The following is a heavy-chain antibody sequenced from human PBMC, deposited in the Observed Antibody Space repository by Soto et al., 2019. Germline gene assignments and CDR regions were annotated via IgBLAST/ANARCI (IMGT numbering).Heavy chain of an antibody. CDR3: AGTSGTFYTPIDY. J-gene: IGHJ4*02. CDR1: GGSISSGGYY. V-gene: IGHV4-30-4*08. CDR2: IYYSVNI. D-gene: IGHD2-2*02. Sequence: SETLSLTCTASGGSISSGGYYWSWMRQHPGKGLEWIGYIYYSVNIYYNPSLKSRITISVDTSKNQFSLKLSSVTAADTAVYYCAGTSGTFYTPIDYWGKGTLVTVSS.